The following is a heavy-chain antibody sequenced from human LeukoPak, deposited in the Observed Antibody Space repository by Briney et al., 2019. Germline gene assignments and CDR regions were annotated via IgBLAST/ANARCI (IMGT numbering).Heavy chain of an antibody. Sequence: GGSLRLSCAASGFTFSSYAMTWVRRAPGKGLEWVSTIEVGGAITHYAASVKGRFTISRDNAKNSLYLQMNSLRAEDTALYYCAKAPRGGVAVALFDYWGQGTLVTVSS. J-gene: IGHJ4*02. CDR3: AKAPRGGVAVALFDY. D-gene: IGHD6-19*01. CDR1: GFTFSSYA. V-gene: IGHV3-23*01. CDR2: IEVGGAIT.